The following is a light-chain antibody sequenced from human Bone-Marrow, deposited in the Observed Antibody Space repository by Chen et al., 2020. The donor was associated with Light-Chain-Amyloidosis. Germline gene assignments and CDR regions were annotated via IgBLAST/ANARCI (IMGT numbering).Light chain of an antibody. CDR2: RDN. J-gene: IGLJ2*01. V-gene: IGLV3-25*03. CDR1: DLPTKY. CDR3: QSADCSGTYEVI. Sequence: SYELTQPPSVSVSPGQTARITCSGDDLPTKYAYWYQQKPGEAPVLVIHRDNERPSGISERFSGSSSRTTATLTISGVQAEDEADYHCQSADCSGTYEVIFGGGTKLTVL.